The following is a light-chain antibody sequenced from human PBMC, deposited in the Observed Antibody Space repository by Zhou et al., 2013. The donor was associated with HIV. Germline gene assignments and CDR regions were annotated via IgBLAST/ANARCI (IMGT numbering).Light chain of an antibody. CDR2: GAS. CDR1: QSVSSSY. Sequence: EIVLTQSPGTLSLSPGERATLSCRASQSVSSSYLAWYQQKPGQAPRLLIYGASSRATGIPDRFSGSGSGTDFSLTINRLEPEDFAVYYCQQYASPLITFGQRDTTG. CDR3: QQYASPLIT. J-gene: IGKJ5*01. V-gene: IGKV3-20*01.